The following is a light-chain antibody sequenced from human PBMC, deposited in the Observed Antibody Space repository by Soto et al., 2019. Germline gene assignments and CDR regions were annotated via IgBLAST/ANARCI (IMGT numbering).Light chain of an antibody. CDR1: QAINNY. J-gene: IGKJ4*01. V-gene: IGKV1-27*01. CDR2: AAS. Sequence: DIQMTQSPSSLSASVGDRVTITCRASQAINNYLAWYQQKPGKVPTLLISAASTLQSGVPSRFSGSGSGTDFTLTISRLQPEDVATYYCQECNAVPTFGGGTKLEI. CDR3: QECNAVPT.